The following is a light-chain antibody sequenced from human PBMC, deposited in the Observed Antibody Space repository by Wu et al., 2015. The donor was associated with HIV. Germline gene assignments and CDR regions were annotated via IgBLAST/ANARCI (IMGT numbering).Light chain of an antibody. CDR1: QSIDSW. CDR2: KAS. J-gene: IGKJ1*01. Sequence: DIQMTQSPSTLSTSVGDRVTITCRASQSIDSWLAWYQQKPGKAPKLLIYKASNLQTAVPSRFSGSGSGTEFTLTISGLQPDDFATYYCQQYNIYPWTFGHGTKVEV. CDR3: QQYNIYPWT. V-gene: IGKV1-5*03.